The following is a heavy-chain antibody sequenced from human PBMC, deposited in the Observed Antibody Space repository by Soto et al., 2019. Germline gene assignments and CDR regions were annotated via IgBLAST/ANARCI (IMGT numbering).Heavy chain of an antibody. CDR1: GGTFSSYA. CDR2: IIPIFGTA. D-gene: IGHD6-13*01. Sequence: FSCKASGGTFSSYAISWVRQAPGQGLEWMGGIIPIFGTANYAQKFQGRVTITADESTSTAYMELSSLRSEDTAVYYCAREGTPDYSSSWYFGSTRLNWFDPWGQGTLVTVSS. V-gene: IGHV1-69*01. J-gene: IGHJ5*02. CDR3: AREGTPDYSSSWYFGSTRLNWFDP.